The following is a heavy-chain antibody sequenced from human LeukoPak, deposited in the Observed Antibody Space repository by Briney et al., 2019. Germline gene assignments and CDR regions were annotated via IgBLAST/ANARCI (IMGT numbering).Heavy chain of an antibody. V-gene: IGHV1-18*01. Sequence: GASVKVSCKASGYTFTSYGISWVRQAPGQGLEWMGWISAYNGNTNYAQKLQGRVTMATDTSTSTAYMELRSLRSDDTAVYYCARLLGVVLNYYYGMDVWGQGTTVTVSS. CDR2: ISAYNGNT. CDR1: GYTFTSYG. CDR3: ARLLGVVLNYYYGMDV. J-gene: IGHJ6*02. D-gene: IGHD2-21*01.